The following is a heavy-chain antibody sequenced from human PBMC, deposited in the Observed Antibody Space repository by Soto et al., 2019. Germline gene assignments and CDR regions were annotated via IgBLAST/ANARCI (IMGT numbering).Heavy chain of an antibody. Sequence: QVQLVQSGAEVKKPGASVKVSCKASGYTFTSYVMHWVRQAPGQRLEWMGWINAGNGNTKYSQKFQGRVIITRDTSASTAYMELSSLRSEDTAVYYCARDIRYSSSWYGAMGYWGQGTLVTVSS. CDR2: INAGNGNT. CDR1: GYTFTSYV. D-gene: IGHD6-13*01. CDR3: ARDIRYSSSWYGAMGY. V-gene: IGHV1-3*01. J-gene: IGHJ4*02.